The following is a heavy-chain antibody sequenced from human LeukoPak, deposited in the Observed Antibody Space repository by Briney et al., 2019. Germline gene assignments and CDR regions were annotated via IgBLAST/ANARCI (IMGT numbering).Heavy chain of an antibody. CDR3: ARGGYGVPFDY. V-gene: IGHV4-59*02. D-gene: IGHD4-17*01. CDR2: IYYSGST. Sequence: NPSETLSLTCTVSGGSVSTYYWSWIRQPPGKGLEWMGYIYYSGSTIYNPSLKSRVTISIDTSKSQFSLKLRSVTAADTAVYYCARGGYGVPFDYWGQGTLVTVSS. CDR1: GGSVSTYY. J-gene: IGHJ4*02.